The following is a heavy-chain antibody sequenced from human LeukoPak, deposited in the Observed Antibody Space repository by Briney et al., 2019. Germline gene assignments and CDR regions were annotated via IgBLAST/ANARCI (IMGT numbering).Heavy chain of an antibody. J-gene: IGHJ3*02. Sequence: SETLSLTCTVSGGSISSYYWSWILQPPGKGLEWLGYIYYSGSTNYNPSLKSRVTISVDTSKNQFSLELSSVTAADTAVYYCASGYCGGACQLGGIDMWGQGTMVTVSS. CDR2: IYYSGST. CDR3: ASGYCGGACQLGGIDM. CDR1: GGSISSYY. V-gene: IGHV4-59*01. D-gene: IGHD2-21*02.